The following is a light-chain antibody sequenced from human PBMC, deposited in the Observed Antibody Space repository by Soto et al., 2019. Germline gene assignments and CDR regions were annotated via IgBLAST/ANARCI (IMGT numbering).Light chain of an antibody. Sequence: SVLTQPPSSSGSPGHPVTLSCPETSSDVGGYNYVSWYKQHPGKAPELIIYEVSKRPSGVPDRLSGSKSGNTASLTVSGLQAEDEADYYCNSYAGGNNFVVFGTGTKVTGL. J-gene: IGLJ1*01. CDR2: EVS. CDR3: NSYAGGNNFVV. V-gene: IGLV2-8*01. CDR1: SSDVGGYNY.